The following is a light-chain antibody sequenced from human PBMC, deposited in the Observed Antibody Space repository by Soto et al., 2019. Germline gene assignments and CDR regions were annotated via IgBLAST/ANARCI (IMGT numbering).Light chain of an antibody. CDR3: SSYTTSSTVV. V-gene: IGLV2-14*03. CDR1: SSDVGGYNF. Sequence: QSVLTQPASVFGSPGQSITISCTGTSSDVGGYNFVSWYQQHPGKAPKPMIYEVSNRPSGVSNRFSGSKSGNTASLTISGLQPEDEADYYCSSYTTSSTVVFGTGTKVTAL. J-gene: IGLJ1*01. CDR2: EVS.